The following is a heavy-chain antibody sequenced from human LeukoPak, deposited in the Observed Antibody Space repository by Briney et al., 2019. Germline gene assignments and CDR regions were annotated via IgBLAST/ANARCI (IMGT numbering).Heavy chain of an antibody. D-gene: IGHD6-19*01. CDR3: ARDLSAAFDF. CDR2: LVYDERS. J-gene: IGHJ4*02. Sequence: PGRTLRLSCTASGFPFSSYGMHWVRQAPGKGLEWVARLVYDERSDYANSVKGRFSISRDNSKNTLFLDMSDLRVEDTAVYYCARDLSAAFDFWGQGVLVTVSS. CDR1: GFPFSSYG. V-gene: IGHV3-33*05.